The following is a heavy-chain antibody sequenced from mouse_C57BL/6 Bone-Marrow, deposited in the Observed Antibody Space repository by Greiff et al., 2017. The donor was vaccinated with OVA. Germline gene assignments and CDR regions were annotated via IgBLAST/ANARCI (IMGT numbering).Heavy chain of an antibody. CDR2: IYPGSGST. Sequence: QVQLQQPGAELVKPGASVKMSCKASGYTFTSYWITWVKQRPGQGLEWIGDIYPGSGSTNYNEKFKSKATLTVDTSSSTAYLQLSSLTSEDSAVNYCARKYYDSRNYYDMDDWGQGTSVTVSS. V-gene: IGHV1-55*01. D-gene: IGHD1-1*01. CDR3: ARKYYDSRNYYDMDD. CDR1: GYTFTSYW. J-gene: IGHJ4*01.